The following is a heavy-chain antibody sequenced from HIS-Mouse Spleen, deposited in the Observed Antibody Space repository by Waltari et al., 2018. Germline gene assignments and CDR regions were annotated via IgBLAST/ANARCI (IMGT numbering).Heavy chain of an antibody. V-gene: IGHV4-39*07. J-gene: IGHJ2*01. CDR1: GGSISSSSSF. D-gene: IGHD6-13*01. CDR2: IYYSGST. CDR3: AREIPYSSSWYDWYFDL. Sequence: QLQLQESGPGLVKPSETLSLTCTFSGGSISSSSSFWGWIRPPPGKGLEWIGSIYYSGSTYYNPSLKSRVTISVDTSKNQFSLKLSSVTAADTAVYYCAREIPYSSSWYDWYFDLWGRGTLVTVSS.